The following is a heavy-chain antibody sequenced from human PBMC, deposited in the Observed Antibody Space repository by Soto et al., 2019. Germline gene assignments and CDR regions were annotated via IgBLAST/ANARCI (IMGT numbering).Heavy chain of an antibody. J-gene: IGHJ4*01. CDR1: GGSISSGGYY. Sequence: QVQLQESGPGLVQPSQTLSLTCTVSGGSISSGGYYWSWIRQHPGTGLGWIGHISYSGSTYYDTSLKRRVTLPVDTSRNQFSLIVNSVTAADTAVYYCARGVLHWGQGTLVTVSS. V-gene: IGHV4-31*03. CDR3: ARGVLH. CDR2: ISYSGST.